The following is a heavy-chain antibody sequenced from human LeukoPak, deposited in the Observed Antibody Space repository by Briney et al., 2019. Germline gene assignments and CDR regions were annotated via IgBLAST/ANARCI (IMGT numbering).Heavy chain of an antibody. J-gene: IGHJ5*02. CDR2: INPNSGGT. V-gene: IGHV1-2*02. D-gene: IGHD4-17*01. CDR3: ARGTSGVYTVTTSWFDP. Sequence: ASVKVSCKASGYTFTGYYMHWVRQAPGQGLEWMGWINPNSGGTNYAQKFQGRVTMTRDTSISTAYMELSRLRSDDTAVYYCARGTSGVYTVTTSWFDPWGQGTLVTVSS. CDR1: GYTFTGYY.